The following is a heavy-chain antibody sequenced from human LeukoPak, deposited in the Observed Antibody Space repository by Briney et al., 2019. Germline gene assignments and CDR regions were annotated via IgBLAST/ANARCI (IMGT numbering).Heavy chain of an antibody. J-gene: IGHJ4*02. CDR2: IKQDGSEK. CDR3: ARETGIPVAGQNPCYFDY. D-gene: IGHD6-19*01. V-gene: IGHV3-7*01. Sequence: GGSLRLSCAASGFTFSSYWMSWVRQAPGKGLEWVANIKQDGSEKYYVDSVKGRFTMSRDNARNSLYLQMNSLRVGDTAVYYCARETGIPVAGQNPCYFDYWGQGTLVTVSS. CDR1: GFTFSSYW.